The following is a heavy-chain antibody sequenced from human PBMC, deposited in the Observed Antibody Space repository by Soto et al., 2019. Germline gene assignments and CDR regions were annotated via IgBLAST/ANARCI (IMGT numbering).Heavy chain of an antibody. J-gene: IGHJ5*02. Sequence: ASVKVSCKASGYTFTSYGISWVRQAPGQGLEWMGWISAYNGNTNYAQKLQGRVTMTTDTSISTAYMELSSLRSEDTAVYYCARAAYYYGSGFWWFDPGGQGTLVTVSS. CDR1: GYTFTSYG. V-gene: IGHV1-18*01. CDR2: ISAYNGNT. CDR3: ARAAYYYGSGFWWFDP. D-gene: IGHD3-10*01.